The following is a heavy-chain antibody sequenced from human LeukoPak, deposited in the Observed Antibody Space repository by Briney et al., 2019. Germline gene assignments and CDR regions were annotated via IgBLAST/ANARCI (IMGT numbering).Heavy chain of an antibody. D-gene: IGHD5-24*01. J-gene: IGHJ6*03. CDR3: ARHLDGYNYYYYYYMDV. CDR1: GGSIRSSGYY. V-gene: IGHV4-39*01. CDR2: IYYSGST. Sequence: SETLSLTCTVSGGSIRSSGYYWGWVRQPPGKGLEWIGSIYYSGSTYYNPSLKSRVTISVDTSKNQFSLKLSSVTAADTAVYYCARHLDGYNYYYYYYMDVWGKGTTVTVSS.